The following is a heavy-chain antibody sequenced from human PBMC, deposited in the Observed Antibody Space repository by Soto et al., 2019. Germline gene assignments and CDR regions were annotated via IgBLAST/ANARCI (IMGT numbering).Heavy chain of an antibody. CDR1: GFTFSSYD. J-gene: IGHJ4*02. CDR3: AKDLSSGCPDY. D-gene: IGHD6-19*01. V-gene: IGHV3-30*18. CDR2: ISYDGINK. Sequence: PGGSLRLSCAASGFTFSSYDMHWVRQAPGKGLEWVAIISYDGINKYYADSVKGRFTISRDTSENTLYLQMNSLRAEDTAVYYCAKDLSSGCPDYWGQGTLVTVSS.